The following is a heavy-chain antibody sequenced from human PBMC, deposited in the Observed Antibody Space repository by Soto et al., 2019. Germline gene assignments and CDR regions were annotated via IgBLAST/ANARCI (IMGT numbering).Heavy chain of an antibody. V-gene: IGHV1-2*02. CDR2: INPNSGGT. Sequence: ASVKVSCKASGYTFTGYYMHWVRQAPGQGLEWMGWINPNSGGTNYAQKFQGRVTMTRDTSISTAYMELSRLRSDDTAVYYCARNQAKPYFTVRKMHGMDVWGQGTTVTVSS. D-gene: IGHD4-17*01. CDR3: ARNQAKPYFTVRKMHGMDV. CDR1: GYTFTGYY. J-gene: IGHJ6*02.